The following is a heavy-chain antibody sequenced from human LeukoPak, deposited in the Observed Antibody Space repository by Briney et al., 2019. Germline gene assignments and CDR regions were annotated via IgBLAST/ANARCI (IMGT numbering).Heavy chain of an antibody. V-gene: IGHV1-2*02. CDR3: ARALRHCSSTSCYKIPPYYYYYYGMDV. CDR2: INPNSGGT. J-gene: IGHJ6*02. D-gene: IGHD2-2*02. CDR1: GYTFTGYY. Sequence: ASVKVSCKASGYTFTGYYMHWVRQAPGQGLEWMGWINPNSGGTNYAQKFQGRVTMTRDTSISTAYMELSSLRSEDTAVYYCARALRHCSSTSCYKIPPYYYYYYGMDVWGQGTTVTVSS.